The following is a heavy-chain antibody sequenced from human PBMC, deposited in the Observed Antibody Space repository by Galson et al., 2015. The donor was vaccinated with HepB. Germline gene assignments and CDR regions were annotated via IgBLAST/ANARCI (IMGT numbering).Heavy chain of an antibody. Sequence: SLRLSCAASGFTFSSYGMHWVRQAPGKGLEWVAFIRYDGSNKYYADSVKGRFTISRDNSKNTLYLQMNSLRAEDTAVYYCANTDYGDYWPFDYWGQGTLVTVSS. CDR3: ANTDYGDYWPFDY. J-gene: IGHJ4*02. CDR1: GFTFSSYG. D-gene: IGHD4-17*01. V-gene: IGHV3-30*02. CDR2: IRYDGSNK.